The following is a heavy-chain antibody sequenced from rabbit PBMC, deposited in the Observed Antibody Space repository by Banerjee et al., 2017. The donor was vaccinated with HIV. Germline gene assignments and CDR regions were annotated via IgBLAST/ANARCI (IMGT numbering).Heavy chain of an antibody. CDR3: ARDAGYAGSNL. D-gene: IGHD4-2*01. CDR1: GFSFSSTYW. CDR2: IDAGSSGDT. V-gene: IGHV1S45*01. Sequence: QEQLEESGGDLVKPEGSLTLTCTASGFSFSSTYWICWVRQAPGKGLEWIACIDAGSSGDTVYASWAKGRFTISKTSSTTVTLQMTSLTAADTATYFCARDAGYAGSNLWGPGTLVTVS. J-gene: IGHJ4*01.